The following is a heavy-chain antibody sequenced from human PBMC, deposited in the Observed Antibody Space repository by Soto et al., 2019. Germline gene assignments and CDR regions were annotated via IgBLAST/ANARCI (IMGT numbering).Heavy chain of an antibody. V-gene: IGHV4-39*01. CDR3: ARLAAAQYYSGLDV. J-gene: IGHJ6*02. CDR2: IYYSGST. Sequence: CTVSGGSISSSSYYWGWIRQPPGKGLEWIGSIYYSGSTYYNPSLKSRVTISVDTPKNQFSLNLSPVTAADTAVYYCARLAAAQYYSGLDVWGQGTTVTVSS. D-gene: IGHD6-13*01. CDR1: GGSISSSSYY.